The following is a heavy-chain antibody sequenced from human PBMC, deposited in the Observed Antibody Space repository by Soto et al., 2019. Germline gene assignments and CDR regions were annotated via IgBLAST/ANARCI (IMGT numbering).Heavy chain of an antibody. Sequence: SGPTLVNPTQTLTLTCTFSGFSLSTSGVGVGWIRQPPGKALEWLALIYGNDDKRYSPSLKSRLTITKDTSKNQVVLTMTNMDPLDTATYYCAHSITQGGTHYDGRSGPDYWGQGTQVTVSS. CDR2: IYGNDDK. J-gene: IGHJ4*02. CDR1: GFSLSTSGVG. CDR3: AHSITQGGTHYDGRSGPDY. D-gene: IGHD3-22*01. V-gene: IGHV2-5*01.